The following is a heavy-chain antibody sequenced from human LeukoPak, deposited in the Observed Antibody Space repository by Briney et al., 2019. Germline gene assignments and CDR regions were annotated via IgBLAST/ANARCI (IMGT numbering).Heavy chain of an antibody. V-gene: IGHV3-53*01. CDR1: GFIVSSNY. J-gene: IGHJ4*02. CDR3: ANTHF. CDR2: IYTGGNT. Sequence: GGSLRLSCAASGFIVSSNYRSWVRQAPGKGLEWVSVIYTGGNTYYADSVKSRFTISRDTSKNTVYLQMNSLRAEDTAVYYCANTHFWGQGTLVTVSS.